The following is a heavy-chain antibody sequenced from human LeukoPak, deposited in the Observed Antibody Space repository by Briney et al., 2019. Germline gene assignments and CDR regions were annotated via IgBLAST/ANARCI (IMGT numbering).Heavy chain of an antibody. CDR2: ISGSGGST. D-gene: IGHD1-26*01. CDR3: AKDESGSYYVGFDY. CDR1: GFTFSSYA. Sequence: GGSLRLSCAASGFTFSSYAMNWVRQAPGQGLEWVSAISGSGGSTYYADSVKGRFTISRDNSKNTLYLQMNSLRAEDTAVYYCAKDESGSYYVGFDYWGQGTLVTVSS. J-gene: IGHJ4*02. V-gene: IGHV3-23*01.